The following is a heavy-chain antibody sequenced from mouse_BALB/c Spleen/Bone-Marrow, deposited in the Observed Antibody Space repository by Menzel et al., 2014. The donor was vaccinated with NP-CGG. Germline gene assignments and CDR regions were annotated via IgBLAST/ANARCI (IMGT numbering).Heavy chain of an antibody. CDR3: AREGGLRRGDYYTMDY. V-gene: IGHV1-14*01. CDR2: INPYNDGT. CDR1: GYTFTGYV. J-gene: IGHJ4*01. Sequence: EVQLQQSGPGLVKPGASVKMSCKASGYTFTGYVMHWVKQKPGQGLEWIGYINPYNDGTKYNEKFKGKATLTSDKSSSTAYMELSSLTSEDSAVYYCAREGGLRRGDYYTMDYWGQGTSVTVSS. D-gene: IGHD2-4*01.